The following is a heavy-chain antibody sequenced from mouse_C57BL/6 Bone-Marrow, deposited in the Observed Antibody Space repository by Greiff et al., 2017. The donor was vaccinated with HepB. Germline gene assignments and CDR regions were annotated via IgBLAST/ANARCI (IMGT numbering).Heavy chain of an antibody. Sequence: QVQLQQPGPELVMPGASVKLSCKASGYTFTSYWMHWVKRRPGQGLEWIGEIDPSDSYTNYNQKFKGKSTLTVDKSSSTAYMQLSSLTSEDSAVYYCARSGGSSPFAYWGQGTLVTVSA. J-gene: IGHJ3*01. CDR3: ARSGGSSPFAY. V-gene: IGHV1-69*01. CDR1: GYTFTSYW. CDR2: IDPSDSYT. D-gene: IGHD1-1*01.